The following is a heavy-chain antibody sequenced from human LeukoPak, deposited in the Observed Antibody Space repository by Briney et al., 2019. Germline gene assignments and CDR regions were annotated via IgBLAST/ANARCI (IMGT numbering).Heavy chain of an antibody. CDR1: GYTLTQLS. J-gene: IGHJ4*02. V-gene: IGHV1-24*01. CDR3: ATSPLWSGDQHDY. D-gene: IGHD3-3*01. CDR2: FHPDDGET. Sequence: GASVKVSCKVSGYTLTQLSIHRVRQAPGKGLEWMGGFHPDDGETVYAQRFQGRVTMTEDTSTDTAYMELSSLRSDDTAVYYCATSPLWSGDQHDYWGQGTLVIVSS.